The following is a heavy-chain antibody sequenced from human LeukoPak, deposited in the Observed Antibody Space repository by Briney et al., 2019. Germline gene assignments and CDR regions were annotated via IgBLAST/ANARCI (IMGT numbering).Heavy chain of an antibody. Sequence: SETLSLTCTVSGGSISSYYWSWIRQPPGKGLEWIGYIYYSGSTNYNPSLKSRVTISVDTSKNQFSLKLSSVTAADTAVYYCARDYYDSSGYYYGGHDYWGQGTLVTVSS. CDR1: GGSISSYY. V-gene: IGHV4-59*01. CDR2: IYYSGST. CDR3: ARDYYDSSGYYYGGHDY. D-gene: IGHD3-22*01. J-gene: IGHJ4*02.